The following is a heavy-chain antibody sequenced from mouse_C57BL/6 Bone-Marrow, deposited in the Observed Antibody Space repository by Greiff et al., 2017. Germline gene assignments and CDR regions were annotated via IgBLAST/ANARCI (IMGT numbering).Heavy chain of an antibody. CDR2: IYPRSGNT. CDR1: GYTFTSYG. J-gene: IGHJ1*03. V-gene: IGHV1-81*01. Sequence: QVQLQQSGAELARPGASVKLSCKASGYTFTSYGISWVKQRTGQGLEWIGEIYPRSGNTYYNEKFKGKATLTADQSSSTAYMELRSLTSEDSAVYFCARRVTTVVAKTAYWYFDVWGTGTTVTVSS. D-gene: IGHD1-1*01. CDR3: ARRVTTVVAKTAYWYFDV.